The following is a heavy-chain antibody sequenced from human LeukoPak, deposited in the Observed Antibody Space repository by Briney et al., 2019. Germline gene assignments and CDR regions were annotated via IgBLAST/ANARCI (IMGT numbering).Heavy chain of an antibody. V-gene: IGHV3-30-3*01. CDR2: ISYDGSNK. Sequence: GGFLRLSCAASGFTFSSYAMHWVRQAPGKGLEWVAVISYDGSNKYYADSAKGRFTISRDNSKNTLYLQMNSLRAEDTAVYYCARGPPYGSRSDFLDSWGQGTQVTVSS. D-gene: IGHD3-10*01. J-gene: IGHJ5*01. CDR3: ARGPPYGSRSDFLDS. CDR1: GFTFSSYA.